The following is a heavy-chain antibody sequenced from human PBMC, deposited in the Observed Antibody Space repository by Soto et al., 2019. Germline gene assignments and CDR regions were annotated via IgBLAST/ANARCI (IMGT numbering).Heavy chain of an antibody. Sequence: LSLTCAVYGGSFSGYYWSWIRQPPGKGLEWIGEINHSGSTNYNPSLKSRVTISVDTSKNQFSLKLSSVTAADTAVYYCARTSSWYLRGWFDPWGQGTLVTVSS. D-gene: IGHD6-13*01. V-gene: IGHV4-34*01. J-gene: IGHJ5*02. CDR1: GGSFSGYY. CDR3: ARTSSWYLRGWFDP. CDR2: INHSGST.